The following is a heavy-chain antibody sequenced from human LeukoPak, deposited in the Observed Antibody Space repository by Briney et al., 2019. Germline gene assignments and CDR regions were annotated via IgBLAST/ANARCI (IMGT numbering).Heavy chain of an antibody. J-gene: IGHJ4*02. D-gene: IGHD1-26*01. CDR1: GFTFSSYA. CDR2: ISYDGSNK. CDR3: AKDWGQRGVGATPDN. V-gene: IGHV3-30-3*01. Sequence: GGSLRLSCAASGFTFSSYAMHWVRQAPGKGLEWVAVISYDGSNKYYADSVKGRFTISRDNSMNTLYLQMNSLRVEDTAVYYCAKDWGQRGVGATPDNWGQGTLVTVSS.